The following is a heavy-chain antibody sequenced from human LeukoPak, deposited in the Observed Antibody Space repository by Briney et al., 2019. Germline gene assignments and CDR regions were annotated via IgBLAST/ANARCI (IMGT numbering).Heavy chain of an antibody. V-gene: IGHV4-59*01. CDR1: GGSISGYY. D-gene: IGHD3-3*01. CDR2: IYYSGST. Sequence: PSETLSLTCTVSGGSISGYYWSWIRQPPGKGLEWIGYIYYSGSTNYNPSLKSRVTISVDTSKNQFSLKLSSVTAADTGVYYCATGGGASPLEWLSSWGQGTLVTVSS. J-gene: IGHJ4*02. CDR3: ATGGGASPLEWLSS.